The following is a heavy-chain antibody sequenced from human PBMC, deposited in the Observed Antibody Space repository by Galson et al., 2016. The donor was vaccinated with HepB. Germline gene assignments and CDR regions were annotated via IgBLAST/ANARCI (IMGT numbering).Heavy chain of an antibody. CDR2: ITDSGTNT. D-gene: IGHD3-3*01. CDR3: GRSGYYSAVDC. V-gene: IGHV3-23*01. CDR1: GFTFNTYA. Sequence: SLRLSCAASGFTFNTYAMSWVHQAPGKGLEWVSTITDSGTNTYYTDSVKGRFAISRDNSKNTLYLQMSGLRVEDTAEYFCGRSGYYSAVDCLGQGTLVTVSS. J-gene: IGHJ4*02.